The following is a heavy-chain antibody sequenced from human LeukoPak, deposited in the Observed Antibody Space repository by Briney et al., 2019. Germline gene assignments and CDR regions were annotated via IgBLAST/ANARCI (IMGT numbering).Heavy chain of an antibody. J-gene: IGHJ4*02. Sequence: GGSLRLSCAASGFTFSSYSMNWVRQAPGKGLEWVSSISSSSSYIYYADSVKGRFTISRDNAKNSLYLQMNSLRAEDTAVYYRARNRGSGWPAYDYWGQGTLVTVSS. CDR1: GFTFSSYS. CDR2: ISSSSSYI. CDR3: ARNRGSGWPAYDY. V-gene: IGHV3-21*01. D-gene: IGHD6-19*01.